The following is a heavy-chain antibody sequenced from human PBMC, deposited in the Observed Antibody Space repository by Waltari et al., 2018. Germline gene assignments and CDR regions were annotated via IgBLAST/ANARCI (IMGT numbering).Heavy chain of an antibody. Sequence: EVQLVESGGGLVQPGGSLRLSCGAAGFIFTTHWMHWARQVPGKGLVWVSEINEDGTYTNCADSVKGRFTISRDNAENTLYLQMNSLRAEDTAVYYCARGGLTPSIDYWGQGILVSLSS. D-gene: IGHD6-6*01. CDR1: GFIFTTHW. CDR2: INEDGTYT. J-gene: IGHJ4*02. V-gene: IGHV3-74*01. CDR3: ARGGLTPSIDY.